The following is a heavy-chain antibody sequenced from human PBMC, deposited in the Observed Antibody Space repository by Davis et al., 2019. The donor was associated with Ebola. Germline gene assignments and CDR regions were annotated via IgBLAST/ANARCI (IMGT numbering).Heavy chain of an antibody. CDR3: ARARSGGSWTNWFDP. CDR2: ISAYNGNT. CDR1: GYTFTSYG. D-gene: IGHD2-15*01. J-gene: IGHJ5*02. V-gene: IGHV1-18*01. Sequence: ASVKVSCKASGYTFTSYGISWVRQAPGQGLEWMGWISAYNGNTNYAQKLQGRVTMTTDTSTSTAYMDLRSLRSDDTAVYYCARARSGGSWTNWFDPWGQGTLVTVSS.